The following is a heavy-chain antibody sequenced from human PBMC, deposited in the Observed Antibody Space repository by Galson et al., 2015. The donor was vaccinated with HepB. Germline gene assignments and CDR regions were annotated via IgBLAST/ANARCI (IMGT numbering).Heavy chain of an antibody. J-gene: IGHJ4*02. CDR2: INGNGDDT. Sequence: SLRLSCAASGFAFKNYAMTWVRQAPGKGLQWVSTINGNGDDTYYAGSVKRRSTISRDNSKNTLYLQMNGLRAEDTAFYYCAKRYCTSAACYRNTDYWGQGTLVTVSS. V-gene: IGHV3-23*01. D-gene: IGHD2-8*01. CDR3: AKRYCTSAACYRNTDY. CDR1: GFAFKNYA.